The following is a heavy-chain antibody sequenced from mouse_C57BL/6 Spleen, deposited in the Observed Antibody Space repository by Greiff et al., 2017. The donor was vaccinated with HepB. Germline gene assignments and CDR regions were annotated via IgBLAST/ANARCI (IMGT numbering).Heavy chain of an antibody. CDR2: ISDGGSYT. J-gene: IGHJ1*03. CDR3: ARDHYYGNYWYFDV. V-gene: IGHV5-4*01. Sequence: EVQRVESGGGLVKPGGSLKLSCAASGFTFSSYAMSWVRQTPEKRLEWVATISDGGSYTYYPDNVKGRFTISRDNAKNNLYLQMSHLKSEDTAMYYCARDHYYGNYWYFDVWGTGTTVTVSS. D-gene: IGHD2-1*01. CDR1: GFTFSSYA.